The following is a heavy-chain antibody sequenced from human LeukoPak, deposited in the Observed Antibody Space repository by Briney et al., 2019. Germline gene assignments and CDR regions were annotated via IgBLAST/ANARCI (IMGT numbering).Heavy chain of an antibody. CDR2: IYNSGST. V-gene: IGHV4-39*07. CDR1: GGSISSSSYY. Sequence: TSETLSLTCTVSGGSISSSSYYWGWIRQPPGKGLEWIESIYNSGSTYYNPSLKSRVTISVDTSKNQFSLKLRSVTAADTAMYYCARAYSSSWYYNWFDPWGQGTLVTVSS. D-gene: IGHD6-13*01. CDR3: ARAYSSSWYYNWFDP. J-gene: IGHJ5*02.